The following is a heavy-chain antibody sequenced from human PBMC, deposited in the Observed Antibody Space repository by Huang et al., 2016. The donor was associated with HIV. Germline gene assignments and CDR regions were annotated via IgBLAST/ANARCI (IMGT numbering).Heavy chain of an antibody. CDR3: AHSRRTADFWSGYYHNWFDP. CDR1: GFSLSTSGVA. V-gene: IGHV2-5*02. CDR2: IYWDDDK. Sequence: QITLKESGPTLVKPTQTLTLTCTFSGFSLSTSGVAVGWIRQPPGKALEWLALIYWDDDKRYSPYLKSRLTITKDTSKNQVVLTMTNMDPVDTATYYCAHSRRTADFWSGYYHNWFDPWGQGTLVTVSS. D-gene: IGHD3-3*01. J-gene: IGHJ5*02.